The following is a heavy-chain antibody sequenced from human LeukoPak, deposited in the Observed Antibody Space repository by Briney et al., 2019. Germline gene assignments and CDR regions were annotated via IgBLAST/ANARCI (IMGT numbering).Heavy chain of an antibody. CDR1: GFTFSSYG. J-gene: IGHJ3*02. D-gene: IGHD3-10*01. CDR3: AKDISTSGGAFDI. V-gene: IGHV3-30*02. Sequence: PGGSLRLSCAASGFTFSSYGMHWVRQAPGKGLEWVAFIRYDGSNKYYADSVKGRFTISRDNSKNTLYLQMNSLRAEDTAVYYCAKDISTSGGAFDIWGQGTMVTVSS. CDR2: IRYDGSNK.